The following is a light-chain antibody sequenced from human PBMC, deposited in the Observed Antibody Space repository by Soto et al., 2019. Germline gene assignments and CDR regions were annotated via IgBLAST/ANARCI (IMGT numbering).Light chain of an antibody. Sequence: EIVMTQSPASLSVSPGDRATLSCRASQSVSGTLAWYQQKPGQAPTLLIYGASTSATGIPARFSGSGSGTEFTLTISSLQSEDVAVYYCQQYNNWPPITFGQGTRLEIK. V-gene: IGKV3-15*01. J-gene: IGKJ5*01. CDR2: GAS. CDR1: QSVSGT. CDR3: QQYNNWPPIT.